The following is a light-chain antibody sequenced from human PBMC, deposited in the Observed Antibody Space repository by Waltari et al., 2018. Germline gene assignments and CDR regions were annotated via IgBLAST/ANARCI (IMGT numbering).Light chain of an antibody. CDR3: QQYHAWPPLT. J-gene: IGKJ4*01. CDR1: QSVSSN. CDR2: AGS. V-gene: IGKV3-15*01. Sequence: VMTQPPATLSVSPGQRAALSCTATQSVSSNLAWYQQRPGQAPRLLIYAGSTRATGIPGRFSGSGSGTECTRTISSLQSEEFAVDYCQQYHAWPPLTVGGGTK.